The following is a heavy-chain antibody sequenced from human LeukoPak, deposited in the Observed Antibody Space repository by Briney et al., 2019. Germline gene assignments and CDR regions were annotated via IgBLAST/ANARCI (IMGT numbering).Heavy chain of an antibody. CDR3: ATSDYYDSSGYLD. D-gene: IGHD3-22*01. Sequence: PSETLSLTCAVSGGSISSGGYSWSWIRQPPGKGLEWIGYIYHSGSTNYNPSLKSPVTISVDKSKNQFSLRLSSVTAADTAVYYCATSDYYDSSGYLDWGQGTLVTVSS. V-gene: IGHV4-30-2*01. CDR2: IYHSGST. CDR1: GGSISSGGYS. J-gene: IGHJ4*02.